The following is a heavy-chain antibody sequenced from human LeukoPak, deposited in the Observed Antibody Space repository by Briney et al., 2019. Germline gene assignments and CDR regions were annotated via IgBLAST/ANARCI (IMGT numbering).Heavy chain of an antibody. CDR3: ALLWFGESWTKDY. V-gene: IGHV1-2*06. J-gene: IGHJ4*02. CDR1: GYSFTDYY. CDR2: INPKRGGT. Sequence: ASVKVSCKASGYSFTDYYMHWVRQAPGQGLEWMGRINPKRGGTNYAQKFQGRVTLTRDTSISTAHMELSRLTSDDTAVYYCALLWFGESWTKDYWGQGTLVTVSS. D-gene: IGHD3-10*01.